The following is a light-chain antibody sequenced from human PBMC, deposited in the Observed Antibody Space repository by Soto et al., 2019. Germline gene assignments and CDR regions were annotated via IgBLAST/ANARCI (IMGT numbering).Light chain of an antibody. CDR1: SSNIGSNT. J-gene: IGLJ2*01. CDR2: SDN. Sequence: QSVLTQPPAASGTPGQRVTISCSGSSSNIGSNTVNWYQQLPGTSPKLLIYSDNERPSGVPDRFSGSQSGTSASLAISGLQSEDETDYYCAAWDDSLNGMVFGGGTKLTVL. V-gene: IGLV1-44*01. CDR3: AAWDDSLNGMV.